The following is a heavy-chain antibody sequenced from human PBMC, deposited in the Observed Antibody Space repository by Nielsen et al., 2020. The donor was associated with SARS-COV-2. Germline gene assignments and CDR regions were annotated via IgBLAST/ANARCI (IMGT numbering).Heavy chain of an antibody. CDR1: GYTFTSYD. D-gene: IGHD6-19*01. CDR2: INPNSGGT. J-gene: IGHJ3*02. V-gene: IGHV1-2*04. Sequence: ASVKVSCKASGYTFTSYDINWVRQATGQGLEWMGWINPNSGGTNYAQKFQGWVTMTRDTSISTAYMELSRLRSDDTAVYYCTIAVAGDEHAFDIWGQGTMVTVSS. CDR3: TIAVAGDEHAFDI.